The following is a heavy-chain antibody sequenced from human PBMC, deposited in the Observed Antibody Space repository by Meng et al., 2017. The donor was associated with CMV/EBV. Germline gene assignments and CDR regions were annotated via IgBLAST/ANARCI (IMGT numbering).Heavy chain of an antibody. J-gene: IGHJ6*02. CDR2: IIPIFGTA. Sequence: SVKVSCKASGYTFTSYDINWVRQAPGQGLEWMGGIIPIFGTANYAQKFQGRVTTTTDESTSTAYMELSSLRSEDTAVYYCARAGGHYDFWSGYSYGMDVWGQGTTVTVSS. CDR3: ARAGGHYDFWSGYSYGMDV. V-gene: IGHV1-69*05. CDR1: GYTFTSYD. D-gene: IGHD3-3*01.